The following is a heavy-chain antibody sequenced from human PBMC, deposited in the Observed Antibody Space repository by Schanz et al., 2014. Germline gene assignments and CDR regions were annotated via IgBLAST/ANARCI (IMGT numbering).Heavy chain of an antibody. Sequence: QVQMVEPGGGVVQPGRSLRLSCAASGFAFSVYGMHWVRQAPGKGPEWVAVIWSDGSTKYYADSVKGRFTISRDNSKNTLYLQMNSLRAEDTSVYFCARVRRRIATPSTPSFRNYYYYAMDVWGQGTTVTVSS. D-gene: IGHD6-13*01. CDR2: IWSDGSTK. J-gene: IGHJ6*02. V-gene: IGHV3-33*01. CDR1: GFAFSVYG. CDR3: ARVRRRIATPSTPSFRNYYYYAMDV.